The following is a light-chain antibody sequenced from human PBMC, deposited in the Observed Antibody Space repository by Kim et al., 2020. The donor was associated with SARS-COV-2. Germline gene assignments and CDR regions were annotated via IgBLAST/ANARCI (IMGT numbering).Light chain of an antibody. V-gene: IGLV3-21*04. Sequence: APGKTASLTCGGDSIGLKSVHWYQHRPGQAPILVIFHDSDRPSGIPERFSGSNFGNTATLTISRVEAGDEADYYCQVWDSDSDHYVFGTGTKVTVL. CDR3: QVWDSDSDHYV. CDR2: HDS. CDR1: SIGLKS. J-gene: IGLJ1*01.